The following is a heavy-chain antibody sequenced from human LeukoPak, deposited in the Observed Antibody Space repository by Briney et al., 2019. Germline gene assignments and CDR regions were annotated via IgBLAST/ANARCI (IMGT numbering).Heavy chain of an antibody. V-gene: IGHV3-30*02. CDR3: AKDAYCSSTRCYGNWYFDL. CDR2: ILYDGSNK. D-gene: IGHD2-2*01. CDR1: GFTFSSYA. Sequence: PGGSLRLSCAASGFTFSSYAMSWVRQAPGKGLEWVSLILYDGSNKYYGDSVKGRFTISRDNSKNTLYLQMDSLRAEDTAVYYCAKDAYCSSTRCYGNWYFDLWGRGTQVTVSA. J-gene: IGHJ2*01.